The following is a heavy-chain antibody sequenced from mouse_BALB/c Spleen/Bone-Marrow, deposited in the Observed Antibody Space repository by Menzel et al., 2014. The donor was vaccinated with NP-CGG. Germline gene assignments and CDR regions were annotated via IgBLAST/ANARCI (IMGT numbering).Heavy chain of an antibody. CDR1: GFNIKDTY. CDR2: IDPANGST. CDR3: ARYYYGFYFDY. J-gene: IGHJ2*01. Sequence: VQLQQSGAELVKTGASVKLSCTASGFNIKDTYMHWVKQRPEQGLEWIGRIDPANGSTKYDPKFQGKATITADTSSNTAYLQLSSLTSEDTAVYYCARYYYGFYFDYLGQGTTLTISS. V-gene: IGHV14-3*02. D-gene: IGHD1-1*01.